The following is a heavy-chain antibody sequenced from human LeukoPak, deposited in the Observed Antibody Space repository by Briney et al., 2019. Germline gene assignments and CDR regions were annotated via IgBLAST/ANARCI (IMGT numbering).Heavy chain of an antibody. CDR2: IWYDGSNK. D-gene: IGHD6-13*01. Sequence: GRSLRLSCAAPGFTFSSYGMHWVHQAPGKGLEWVAVIWYDGSNKYYADSVKGRFTISRDNSKNTLYLQMNSLRAEDTAVYYCARNGLLYSSSWYPDYWGQGTLVTVSS. J-gene: IGHJ4*02. CDR1: GFTFSSYG. V-gene: IGHV3-33*01. CDR3: ARNGLLYSSSWYPDY.